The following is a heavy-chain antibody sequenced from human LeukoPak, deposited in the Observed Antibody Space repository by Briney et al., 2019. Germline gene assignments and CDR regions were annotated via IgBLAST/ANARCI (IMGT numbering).Heavy chain of an antibody. J-gene: IGHJ4*02. Sequence: GGSRRLSCAASGFTVRGNEMSWVRQAPGKGLEWVSVIYSGGSTYYADSVKGRFTISRDNSKNTLYLQMNSLRAEDTAVYYCTNLPSYWGQGTLVTVSS. CDR2: IYSGGST. V-gene: IGHV3-53*05. CDR1: GFTVRGNE. CDR3: TNLPSY.